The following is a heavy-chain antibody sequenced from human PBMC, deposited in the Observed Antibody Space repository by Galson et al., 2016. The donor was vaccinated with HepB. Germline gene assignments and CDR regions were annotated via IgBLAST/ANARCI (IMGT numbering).Heavy chain of an antibody. CDR3: VRGLGSQVDY. D-gene: IGHD1-26*01. CDR2: IYSGSTT. CDR1: GFTVSSNY. J-gene: IGHJ4*02. V-gene: IGHV3-66*01. Sequence: SLRLSCAASGFTVSSNYMSWVRQAPGRGLEFVSVIYSGSTTKYADSVKDRFAISRDISKNTVDLQINSLRAEDTAVFYCVRGLGSQVDYWGQGILVTVSS.